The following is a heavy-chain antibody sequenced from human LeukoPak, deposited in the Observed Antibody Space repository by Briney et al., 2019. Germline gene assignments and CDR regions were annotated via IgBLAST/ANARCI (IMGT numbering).Heavy chain of an antibody. V-gene: IGHV4-59*01. J-gene: IGHJ4*02. CDR3: ARRYYDILTGFDY. CDR2: IYYSGST. CDR1: GGSISSYY. Sequence: SETLSLTCTVSGGSISSYYWSWIRQPPGKGLEWIGYIYYSGSTNYNPSLKSRVTISVDTSKNQFSLKLSSVTAADTAVYYCARRYYDILTGFDYWGQGTLVTVSS. D-gene: IGHD3-9*01.